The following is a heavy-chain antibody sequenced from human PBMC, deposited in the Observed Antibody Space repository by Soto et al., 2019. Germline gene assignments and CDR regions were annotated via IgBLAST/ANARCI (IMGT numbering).Heavy chain of an antibody. CDR3: ARIWDGNGSLDINFHY. D-gene: IGHD1-1*01. CDR2: ITGSGAST. V-gene: IGHV3-23*01. J-gene: IGHJ4*02. Sequence: GGSLRLSCAASGFTISTDVMSWVRQAPGKGLEWVSSITGSGASTYYADSVKGRFTISRDNSKNTLYLQMNSLRAEDTAAYYCARIWDGNGSLDINFHYWGQGPQVTVSS. CDR1: GFTISTDV.